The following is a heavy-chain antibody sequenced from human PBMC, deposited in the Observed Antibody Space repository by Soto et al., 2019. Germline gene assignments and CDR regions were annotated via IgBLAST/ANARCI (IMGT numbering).Heavy chain of an antibody. V-gene: IGHV3-23*01. J-gene: IGHJ1*01. CDR2: ISGSGDST. D-gene: IGHD6-19*01. CDR1: GFTFSSYA. Sequence: PGGSLRLSCAASGFTFSSYAMSWVRQAPGKGLEWVSVISGSGDSTYYVDFVKGRFTISRDNSKNSLYLQMNSLRAEDTAVYYCAKGVPGIAVAGTGYFQHWGQGTLVTVSS. CDR3: AKGVPGIAVAGTGYFQH.